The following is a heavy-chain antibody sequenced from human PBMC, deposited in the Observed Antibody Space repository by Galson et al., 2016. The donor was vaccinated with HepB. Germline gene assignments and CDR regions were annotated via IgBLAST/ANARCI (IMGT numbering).Heavy chain of an antibody. V-gene: IGHV1-2*04. D-gene: IGHD6-13*01. CDR1: GYIFTGYY. J-gene: IGHJ6*02. CDR2: INPNSGGT. Sequence: QSGAEVKEPGASVKVSCKASGYIFTGYYIHWVRQAPGQGLEWMGWINPNSGGTKYAQKFQGWVNMTRDTSVTTAYMELSRLTSDDTAVYYCARGGVSWYEDYFYGMDVWGQGTTVTVSS. CDR3: ARGGVSWYEDYFYGMDV.